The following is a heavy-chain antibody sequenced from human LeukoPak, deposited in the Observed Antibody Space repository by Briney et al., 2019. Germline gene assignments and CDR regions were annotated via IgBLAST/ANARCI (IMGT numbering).Heavy chain of an antibody. V-gene: IGHV3-74*01. CDR3: AREQEDCTGTTCYRAFDV. CDR1: GFTFGNYW. D-gene: IGHD2-2*01. J-gene: IGHJ3*01. Sequence: GGSLRLSCAASGFTFGNYWINWVRQAPGKGLVWVSRAHSDGSITNYADSVKGRFSISRDSAKNTLYLQMSSLRPEDTAVYYCAREQEDCTGTTCYRAFDVWGQGTMVTVS. CDR2: AHSDGSIT.